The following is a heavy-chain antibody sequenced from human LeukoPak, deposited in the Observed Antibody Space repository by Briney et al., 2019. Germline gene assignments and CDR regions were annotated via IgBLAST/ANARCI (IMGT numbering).Heavy chain of an antibody. CDR3: ARGRRSISSQFLGMDV. J-gene: IGHJ6*02. D-gene: IGHD3-3*02. Sequence: GASVKVSCKASGYTFTGYYMHWVRQAPGQGLEWMGWINPNSGGTNYAQKFQGRVTMTRDTSISTAYMELSSLRSEDTAVYYCARGRRSISSQFLGMDVWGQGTTVTVSS. CDR1: GYTFTGYY. V-gene: IGHV1-2*02. CDR2: INPNSGGT.